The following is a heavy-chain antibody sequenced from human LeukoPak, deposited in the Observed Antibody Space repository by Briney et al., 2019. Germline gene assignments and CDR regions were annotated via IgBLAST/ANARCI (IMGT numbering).Heavy chain of an antibody. D-gene: IGHD1-26*01. CDR1: GGSISSSNW. J-gene: IGHJ5*02. CDR3: ARGSGSYFSGFLDP. V-gene: IGHV4-4*02. Sequence: QPSETLSLTCAVSGGSISSSNWWSWVRQPPGKGLEWIGEIYHSGSTNYNPSLKSRVTISVDKSKNQFSLKLSSVTAADTAVYYCARGSGSYFSGFLDPWGQGTLVTVSS. CDR2: IYHSGST.